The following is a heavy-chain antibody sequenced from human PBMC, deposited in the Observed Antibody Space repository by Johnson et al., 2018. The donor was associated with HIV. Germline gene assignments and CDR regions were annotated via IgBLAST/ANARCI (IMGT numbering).Heavy chain of an antibody. J-gene: IGHJ3*02. V-gene: IGHV3-30*14. CDR1: GFTFSSYA. CDR3: ARGVPFGVVRLGYRAFDI. D-gene: IGHD3-3*01. CDR2: ISHDGPNQ. Sequence: QVQLVESGGGVVQPGRSLRLSCAASGFTFSSYAMHWVRQAPGKGLEWVAVISHDGPNQKYAASVKGRFTISRENAKNSLYLQMNSLRAGDTAVYYCARGVPFGVVRLGYRAFDIWGQGTMVTVSS.